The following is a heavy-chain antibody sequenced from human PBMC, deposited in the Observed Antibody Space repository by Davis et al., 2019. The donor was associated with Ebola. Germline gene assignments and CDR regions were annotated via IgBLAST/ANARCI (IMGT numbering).Heavy chain of an antibody. D-gene: IGHD3-16*02. CDR2: INSDGSST. J-gene: IGHJ6*02. V-gene: IGHV3-74*01. CDR3: ARGIVWYYGMDV. CDR1: GGSFSGYY. Sequence: HTSETLSLTCAVYGGSFSGYYWSWVRQAPGKGLVWVSRINSDGSSTSYADSVKGRFTISRDNSKNTLYLQMNSLRAEDTAVYYCARGIVWYYGMDVWGQGTTVTVSS.